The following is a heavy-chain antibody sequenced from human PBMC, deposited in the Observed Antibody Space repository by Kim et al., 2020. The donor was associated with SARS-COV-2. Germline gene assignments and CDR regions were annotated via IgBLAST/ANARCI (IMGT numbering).Heavy chain of an antibody. J-gene: IGHJ4*02. Sequence: NKYYADSVKDRFTISRDNSKNTLYLQMNSLRAEDTAVYYCARVLVGATVDYWGQGTLVTVSS. V-gene: IGHV3-30*01. D-gene: IGHD1-26*01. CDR2: NK. CDR3: ARVLVGATVDY.